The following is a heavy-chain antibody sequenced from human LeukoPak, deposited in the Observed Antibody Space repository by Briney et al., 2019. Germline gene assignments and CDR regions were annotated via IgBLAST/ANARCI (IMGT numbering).Heavy chain of an antibody. CDR3: ARQMTPHGNFDY. J-gene: IGHJ4*02. CDR2: ISGSGDST. CDR1: GFTFSTYA. V-gene: IGHV3-23*01. Sequence: QTGGSLRLSCAASGFTFSTYAMSWVRQAPGKGLEWVSAISGSGDSTYYADSVKGRFTISRDNSRNTLCLQMDSLRAEDTAVYYCARQMTPHGNFDYWGQGTLVTVSS. D-gene: IGHD1-26*01.